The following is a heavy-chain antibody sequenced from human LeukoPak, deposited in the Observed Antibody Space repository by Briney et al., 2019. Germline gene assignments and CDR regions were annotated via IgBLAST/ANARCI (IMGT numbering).Heavy chain of an antibody. CDR3: ARRRDLYSGSYYPFDY. CDR1: GYSFSSYW. Sequence: GESLKISCQGSGYSFSSYWIGWVRQMPGKGLEWMGIIDPRDSESRYSPSFEGQVTISADKSISTAYLQWRSLKASDTAIYYCARRRDLYSGSYYPFDYWGQGTLVTVSS. V-gene: IGHV5-51*01. CDR2: IDPRDSES. D-gene: IGHD1-26*01. J-gene: IGHJ4*02.